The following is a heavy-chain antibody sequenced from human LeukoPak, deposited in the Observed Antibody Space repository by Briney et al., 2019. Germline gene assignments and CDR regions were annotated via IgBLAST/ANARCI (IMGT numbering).Heavy chain of an antibody. CDR1: GFTFSTYA. CDR3: AKGGVSGWYTPRPDS. V-gene: IGHV3-23*01. CDR2: MTDSGGGT. D-gene: IGHD6-19*01. Sequence: GGSLRLSCAASGFTFSTYAMSWVRQAPGKGLESVSDMTDSGGGTYYADSVKGRFTISRDNSKNTLYLQINSLGVEDTAVYYCAKGGVSGWYTPRPDSWGQGTLVTVSS. J-gene: IGHJ4*02.